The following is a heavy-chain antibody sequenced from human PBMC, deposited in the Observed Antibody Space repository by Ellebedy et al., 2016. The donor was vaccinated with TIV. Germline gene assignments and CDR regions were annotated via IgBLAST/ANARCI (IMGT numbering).Heavy chain of an antibody. J-gene: IGHJ6*02. D-gene: IGHD6-25*01. CDR2: ISAYNGNT. V-gene: IGHV1-18*04. Sequence: ASVKVSCKASGYTFTSYGISWVRQAPGQGLEWVGWISAYNGNTNYAQKFQGRVTMTRDTSVNSAYMELSRLESDDTAVYYCARVRRGSSGLDVWGQGTTVTVS. CDR3: ARVRRGSSGLDV. CDR1: GYTFTSYG.